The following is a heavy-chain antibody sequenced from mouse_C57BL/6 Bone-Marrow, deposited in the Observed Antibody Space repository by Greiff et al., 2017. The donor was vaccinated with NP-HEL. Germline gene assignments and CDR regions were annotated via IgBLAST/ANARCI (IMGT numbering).Heavy chain of an antibody. CDR2: FSSKSNNSAT. Sequence: EVQLVESGGGLVQPKGSLKLSCAASGFSFTTYAMNWVRQAPGKGLEWVARFSSKSNNSATYYADSVKDRFTISRADSESILYLQMNTLKTEDAAMYYGGRHGPGFAYWGQGNLVTVSA. V-gene: IGHV10-1*01. CDR3: GRHGPGFAY. J-gene: IGHJ3*01. CDR1: GFSFTTYA.